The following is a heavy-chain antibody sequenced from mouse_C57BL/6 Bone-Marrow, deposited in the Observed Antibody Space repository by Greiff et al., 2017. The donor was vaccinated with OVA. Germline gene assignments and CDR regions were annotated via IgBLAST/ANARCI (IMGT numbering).Heavy chain of an antibody. J-gene: IGHJ2*01. Sequence: VQLQQSGPELVKPGASVKISCKASGYTFTDYYMNWVKQSHGKSLEWIGDINPNNGGTSYNQKFKGKATLTVDKSSSTAYMELRSLTSEDSAVYYCARWGTDGSDYWGQGTTLTVSS. V-gene: IGHV1-26*01. CDR2: INPNNGGT. D-gene: IGHD1-1*01. CDR1: GYTFTDYY. CDR3: ARWGTDGSDY.